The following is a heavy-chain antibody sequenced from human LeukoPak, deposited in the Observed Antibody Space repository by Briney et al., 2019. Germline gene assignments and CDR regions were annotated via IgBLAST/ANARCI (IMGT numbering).Heavy chain of an antibody. D-gene: IGHD3-9*01. V-gene: IGHV3-21*01. CDR3: ARDPYYDILTGLSDY. J-gene: IGHJ4*02. Sequence: PGGSLRLSCAVSGFTISSYGVTWVRQAPGKGLEWVSSISSSSSYIYYADSVKGRFTISRDNAKNSLYLQMNSPRAEDTAVYYCARDPYYDILTGLSDYWGQGTLVTVSS. CDR2: ISSSSSYI. CDR1: GFTISSYG.